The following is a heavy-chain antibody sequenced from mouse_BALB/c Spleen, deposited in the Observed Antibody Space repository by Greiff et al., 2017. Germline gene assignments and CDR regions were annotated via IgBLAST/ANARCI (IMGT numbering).Heavy chain of an antibody. CDR3: ARTVVDFDY. V-gene: IGHV5-6-5*01. D-gene: IGHD1-1*01. J-gene: IGHJ2*01. Sequence: EVKLMESGGGLVKPGGSLKLSCAASGFTFSSYAMSWVRQTPEKRLEWVASISSGGSTYYPDSVKGRFTISRDNARNILYLQMSSLRSEDTAMYYCARTVVDFDYWGQGTTLTVSS. CDR1: GFTFSSYA. CDR2: ISSGGST.